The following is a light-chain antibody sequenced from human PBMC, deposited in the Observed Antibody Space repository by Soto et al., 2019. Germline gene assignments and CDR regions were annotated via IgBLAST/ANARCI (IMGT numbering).Light chain of an antibody. V-gene: IGLV1-47*02. CDR2: NND. Sequence: QSVLTQPPSASGTPGQRVTMYCSGSGSNIGPNYVYWFQQFPGTAPKLLIYNNDQRPSGVPDRFSGSKSGTSASLGISGLRSEDEAEYYCAAWDDSLSGRVFGGGTKLTVL. CDR3: AAWDDSLSGRV. CDR1: GSNIGPNY. J-gene: IGLJ3*02.